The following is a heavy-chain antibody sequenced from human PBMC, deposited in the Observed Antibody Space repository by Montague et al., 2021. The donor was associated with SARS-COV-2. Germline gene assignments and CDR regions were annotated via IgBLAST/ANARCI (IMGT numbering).Heavy chain of an antibody. D-gene: IGHD3-10*01. CDR3: ARVRYYGSGTSLGMDV. V-gene: IGHV4-4*02. CDR1: DGSISSPNW. Sequence: SETLSLTCAVSDGSISSPNWRNWVRQPPGKGLEWIGEIYYAGNTNYNPSLKCRVTISVDTSKNQFSLKLSSVTAADTAVYYCARVRYYGSGTSLGMDVWGQGTTVTVSS. CDR2: IYYAGNT. J-gene: IGHJ6*02.